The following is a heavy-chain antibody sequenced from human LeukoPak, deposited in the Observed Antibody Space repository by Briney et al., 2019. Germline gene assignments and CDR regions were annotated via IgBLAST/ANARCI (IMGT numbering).Heavy chain of an antibody. V-gene: IGHV3-23*01. CDR2: ISGSGGSR. CDR3: AINDFWSGYEAGAKNDGHYYYYYMDV. D-gene: IGHD3-3*01. CDR1: GFTFSNAW. J-gene: IGHJ6*03. Sequence: GGSLRLSCAASGFTFSNAWMSLVRQAPGKVLEWVSAISGSGGSRYYADSVKGRFTISRDNSKNTLYLQMHSLRAEDTAVYYCAINDFWSGYEAGAKNDGHYYYYYMDVWGKGTTVTVSS.